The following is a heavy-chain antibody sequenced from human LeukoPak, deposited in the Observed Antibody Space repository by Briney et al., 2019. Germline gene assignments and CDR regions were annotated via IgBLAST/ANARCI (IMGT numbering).Heavy chain of an antibody. CDR1: SAFFTSYG. CDR3: ARELFNNFDYDGSGYRSGPGAY. J-gene: IGHJ4*02. Sequence: ASMKVSCKASSAFFTSYGFSWVRLAPGQGLEWLGWISAYNGNTNYARKVQGRVTLTTDPSTTTVYMELRSLTSDDTAVYYCARELFNNFDYDGSGYRSGPGAYWGQGTPVTVSS. CDR2: ISAYNGNT. V-gene: IGHV1-18*01. D-gene: IGHD3-22*01.